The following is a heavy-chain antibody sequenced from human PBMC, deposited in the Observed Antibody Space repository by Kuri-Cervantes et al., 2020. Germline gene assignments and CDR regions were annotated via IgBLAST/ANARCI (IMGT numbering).Heavy chain of an antibody. CDR3: ARGRYFDWLLLDSPYGMDV. CDR1: GFTFSSYA. V-gene: IGHV3-30-3*01. Sequence: GESLKISCAASGFTFSSYAMHWVRQAPGKGLEWVAVISYDGSNKYYADSVKGRFTISRDNSKNTLYLQMNSLRAEDTAVYYCARGRYFDWLLLDSPYGMDVWGQGTTVIVSS. D-gene: IGHD3-9*01. CDR2: ISYDGSNK. J-gene: IGHJ6*02.